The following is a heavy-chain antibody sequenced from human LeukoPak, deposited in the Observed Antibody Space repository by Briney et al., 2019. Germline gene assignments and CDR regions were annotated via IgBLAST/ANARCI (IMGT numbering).Heavy chain of an antibody. Sequence: SETLSLTCTVSGGSNSSYYWSWIRQPPGKGLAWIGYIHYSGSTKYNPSLKSRVPIPVATSKHQFSLKLTSVTAATTAVYYCAMGPLVLRYFGWLSGGFDYWGQGTLVTVSS. J-gene: IGHJ4*02. D-gene: IGHD3-9*01. CDR3: AMGPLVLRYFGWLSGGFDY. CDR1: GGSNSSYY. V-gene: IGHV4-59*12. CDR2: IHYSGST.